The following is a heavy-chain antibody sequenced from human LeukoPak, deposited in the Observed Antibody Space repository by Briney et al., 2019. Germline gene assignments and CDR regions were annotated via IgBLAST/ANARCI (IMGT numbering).Heavy chain of an antibody. CDR2: INSGGTGT. J-gene: IGHJ5*02. CDR3: ATSLGPLAES. CDR1: GFSFSSNW. D-gene: IGHD6-19*01. V-gene: IGHV3-74*01. Sequence: GRSLRLSCAASGFSFSSNWMHWVRQSPGKGLVWVSRINSGGTGTSYADSVEGRFTISRDNAKNTLFLQMNSLRGEDTAVYYCATSLGPLAESWGQGTLVTVSS.